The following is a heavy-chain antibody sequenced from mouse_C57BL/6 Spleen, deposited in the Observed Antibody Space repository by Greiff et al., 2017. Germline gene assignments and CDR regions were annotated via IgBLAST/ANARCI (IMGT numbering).Heavy chain of an antibody. CDR1: GYTFTSYW. V-gene: IGHV1-61*01. CDR2: IYPSDSET. Sequence: QVQLQQPGAELVRPGSSVKLSCKASGYTFTSYWMAWVKQRPGQGLEWIGNIYPSDSETHYNQKFKDKATLTVDKSSSTAYMQLSSLTSEDSAVYYCARSILDSSGYAYWGQGTLVTVSA. J-gene: IGHJ3*01. D-gene: IGHD3-2*02. CDR3: ARSILDSSGYAY.